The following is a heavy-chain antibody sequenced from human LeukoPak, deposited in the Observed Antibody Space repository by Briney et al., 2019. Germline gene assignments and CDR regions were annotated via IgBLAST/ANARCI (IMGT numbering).Heavy chain of an antibody. J-gene: IGHJ4*02. Sequence: PSETLSLICTVSGGSITTYNWIWIRQTPGQALEWIGHIYSSGATKYNPSLKRRATILLATSKNQLYLKLSSVSAADTAVYYCARRTPGPQLDEYVAYFFDHWGQGTQVTVSS. V-gene: IGHV4-4*09. CDR1: GGSITTYN. CDR3: ARRTPGPQLDEYVAYFFDH. D-gene: IGHD2-2*01. CDR2: IYSSGAT.